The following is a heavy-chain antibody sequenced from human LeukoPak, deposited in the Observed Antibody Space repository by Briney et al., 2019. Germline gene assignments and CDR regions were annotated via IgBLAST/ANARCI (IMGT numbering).Heavy chain of an antibody. D-gene: IGHD6-6*01. CDR3: ARRTYSGSCFSLAY. V-gene: IGHV4-4*03. CDR1: GGAISSSNW. J-gene: IGHJ4*02. Sequence: PETLSLTCAVSGGAISSSNWWSWVRPPPGKGREWIGEIYHSGSTNYNPPLKSRVTISVDNSKNQFSLKLSSVTAAGTAVYYCARRTYSGSCFSLAYWGQGTLVTVSS. CDR2: IYHSGST.